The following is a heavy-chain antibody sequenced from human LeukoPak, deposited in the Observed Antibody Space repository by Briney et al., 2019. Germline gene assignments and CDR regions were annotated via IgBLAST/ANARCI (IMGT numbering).Heavy chain of an antibody. CDR1: GFTFSDYY. V-gene: IGHV3-11*01. CDR2: ISSSGETT. J-gene: IGHJ4*02. CDR3: ARDRSGGIYYFDS. Sequence: PGGSLRLSCEASGFTFSDYYLTRIRQAPGKGLEWVSYISSSGETTYYADSVEGRFTISRDNDKNSLYLQMNSLRAEDTAVYYCARDRSGGIYYFDSWGQGALVTVAS. D-gene: IGHD2-15*01.